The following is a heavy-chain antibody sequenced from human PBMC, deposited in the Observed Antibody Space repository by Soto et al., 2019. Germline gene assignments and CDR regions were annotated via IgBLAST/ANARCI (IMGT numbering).Heavy chain of an antibody. D-gene: IGHD3-9*01. CDR2: MNPNSGNT. CDR1: GYTFTSYD. Sequence: GASVKVSCKSSGYTFTSYDINCVRQATGQGLEWMGWMNPNSGNTGYAQKFQGRVTMTRNTSISTAYMELSSLRSEDTAVYYCARENYDILTGYYPVGFDPWGQGTLVTVSS. J-gene: IGHJ5*02. CDR3: ARENYDILTGYYPVGFDP. V-gene: IGHV1-8*01.